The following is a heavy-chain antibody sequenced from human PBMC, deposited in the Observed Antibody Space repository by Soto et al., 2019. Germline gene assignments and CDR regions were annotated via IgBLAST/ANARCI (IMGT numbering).Heavy chain of an antibody. Sequence: GGSLRLSCAASGSTFSSYGMHWVRQAPGKGLEWVAVISYDGSNKYYGDSMKGRFTISRDNAKNSLYLEMNSLRAEDTAVYYCARESEDLTSNFDYWGQGTLVTVSS. CDR2: ISYDGSNK. CDR1: GSTFSSYG. J-gene: IGHJ4*02. CDR3: ARESEDLTSNFDY. V-gene: IGHV3-30*03.